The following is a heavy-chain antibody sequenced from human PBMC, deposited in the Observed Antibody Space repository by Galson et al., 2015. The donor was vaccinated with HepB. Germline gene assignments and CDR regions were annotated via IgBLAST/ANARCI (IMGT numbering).Heavy chain of an antibody. D-gene: IGHD3-22*01. Sequence: SLRLSCAASGFTFRTHAMHWVRQAPGKGLEWVALISYDGTNQYYADSVKGRFTISRDNSENTLFLQMNSLRAEDTAVYYCSRALYYYDSRGVFDLWGQGTMVTVSS. J-gene: IGHJ3*01. CDR2: ISYDGTNQ. CDR3: SRALYYYDSRGVFDL. CDR1: GFTFRTHA. V-gene: IGHV3-30-3*01.